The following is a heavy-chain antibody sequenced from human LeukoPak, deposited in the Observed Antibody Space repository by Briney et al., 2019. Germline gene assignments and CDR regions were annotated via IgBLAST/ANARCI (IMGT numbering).Heavy chain of an antibody. J-gene: IGHJ4*02. CDR2: ISSSGVII. V-gene: IGHV3-11*01. D-gene: IGHD3-10*01. Sequence: GGSLRLSCAASGFTFSDYYMNWIRQAPGKELEWVSYISSSGVIISNADSVKGRFTTSRDSAKNSLYLQMNSLRAEDTAVYYCARGHYGSGSYYNLDYWGQGTLVTVSS. CDR1: GFTFSDYY. CDR3: ARGHYGSGSYYNLDY.